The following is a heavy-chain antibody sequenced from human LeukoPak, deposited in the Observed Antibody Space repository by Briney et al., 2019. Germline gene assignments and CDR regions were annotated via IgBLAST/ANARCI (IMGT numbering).Heavy chain of an antibody. V-gene: IGHV3-11*01. CDR1: GFTFSDYY. D-gene: IGHD3-22*01. Sequence: GGSLRLSCAASGFTFSDYYMSWIRQAPGKGLEWISYITNSGTTIYYADSVKGRFTISRDNAKNSLYLQMNSLRAEDTALYYCAKGLGSGYYDAFDIWGQGTMVTVAS. J-gene: IGHJ3*02. CDR3: AKGLGSGYYDAFDI. CDR2: ITNSGTTI.